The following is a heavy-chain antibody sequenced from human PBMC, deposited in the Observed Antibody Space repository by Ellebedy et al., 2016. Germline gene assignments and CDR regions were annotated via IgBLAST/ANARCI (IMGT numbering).Heavy chain of an antibody. D-gene: IGHD1-26*01. CDR3: ARDLSYGY. V-gene: IGHV3-30*03. J-gene: IGHJ4*02. Sequence: GESLKISXAASGFTFSSYWMHWVRQAPGKGLEWVAVISYDGSNKYYADSVKGRFTISRDNSKNTLYLQMNSLRAEDTAVYYCARDLSYGYWGQGTLVTVSS. CDR2: ISYDGSNK. CDR1: GFTFSSYW.